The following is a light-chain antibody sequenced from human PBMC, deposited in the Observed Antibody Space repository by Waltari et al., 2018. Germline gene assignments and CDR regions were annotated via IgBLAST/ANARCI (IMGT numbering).Light chain of an antibody. CDR1: QSIDNY. J-gene: IGKJ4*01. V-gene: IGKV3-11*01. Sequence: DIVLTQSPATLSLSPGEGATLSCRASQSIDNYLAWYQPRPGQAPRLLIYGASYRAAGIPARFSGSGSGTDFTLTISSLEPEDFAVYYCQQRKRWLTFGGGTKVEIK. CDR3: QQRKRWLT. CDR2: GAS.